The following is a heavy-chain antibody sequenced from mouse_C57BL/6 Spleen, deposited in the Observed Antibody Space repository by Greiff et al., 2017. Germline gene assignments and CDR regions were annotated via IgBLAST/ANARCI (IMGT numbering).Heavy chain of an antibody. V-gene: IGHV1-69*01. D-gene: IGHD1-1*01. J-gene: IGHJ1*03. CDR1: GYTFTSYW. Sequence: QVQLQQPGAELVMPGASVKLSCKASGYTFTSYWMHWVKQRPGQGLEWIGEIDPSDSYTNYNQKFKGKSTLTVDKSSSTAYMQLSSLTSEDSAVYYCARAYGSSYPYWYFDVWGTGNTVTVAS. CDR2: IDPSDSYT. CDR3: ARAYGSSYPYWYFDV.